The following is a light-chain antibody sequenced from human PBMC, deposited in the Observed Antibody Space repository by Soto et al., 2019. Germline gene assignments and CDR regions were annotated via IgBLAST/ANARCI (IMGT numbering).Light chain of an antibody. CDR3: QQRDNWSLT. V-gene: IGKV3-11*02. CDR2: GAS. CDR1: QSVSAGN. J-gene: IGKJ4*01. Sequence: EIVLTQSPATLSLSPGEGATLSCRASQSVSAGNLAWYQQKPGQAPRLLFYGASSRAAAVPARFSGSGSGRDFTLTISRLEPEDFAVYYCQQRDNWSLTFGGGTKVEIK.